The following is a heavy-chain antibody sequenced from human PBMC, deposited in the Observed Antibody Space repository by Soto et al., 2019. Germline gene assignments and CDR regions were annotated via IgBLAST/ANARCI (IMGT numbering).Heavy chain of an antibody. CDR3: ARGGYDFWSGYKFWFDP. D-gene: IGHD3-3*01. J-gene: IGHJ5*02. V-gene: IGHV4-34*01. CDR2: INHSGST. CDR1: GGSFSGYY. Sequence: PSETLSLTCAVYGGSFSGYYWSWIRQPPGKGLEWIGEINHSGSTNYNPSLKSRVTISVDTSKNQFSLKLSSVTAADTAVYYCARGGYDFWSGYKFWFDPWGQGTLVTVSS.